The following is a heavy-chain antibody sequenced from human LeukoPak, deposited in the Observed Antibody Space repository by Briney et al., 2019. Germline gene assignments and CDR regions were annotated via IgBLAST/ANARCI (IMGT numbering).Heavy chain of an antibody. Sequence: ASVKVSCKASGYTFTGYYMHWVRQAPGQGLEWMGWINPNSGGTNYAQKFQGRVTMTRDTSINTAYMELSRLRSDDTAVYYCAREGYCSSTSCYGLFEDYYYYMDVWGKGTTVTISS. CDR3: AREGYCSSTSCYGLFEDYYYYMDV. D-gene: IGHD2-2*01. V-gene: IGHV1-2*02. CDR1: GYTFTGYY. J-gene: IGHJ6*03. CDR2: INPNSGGT.